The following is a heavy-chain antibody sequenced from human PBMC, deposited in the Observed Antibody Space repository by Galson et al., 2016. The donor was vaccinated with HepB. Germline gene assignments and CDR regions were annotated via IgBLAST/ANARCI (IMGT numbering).Heavy chain of an antibody. CDR3: ARDGRYFDWLLSPSFDS. CDR2: IKQDGSEK. D-gene: IGHD3-9*01. Sequence: SLRLSCAASGFTFNSYWMNWVRQAPGKGLEWVANIKQDGSEKYYLDSVRGRFTISRDNAKNSLYLTMNSLRAEDTAVYYCARDGRYFDWLLSPSFDSGGRGTLVTVSS. CDR1: GFTFNSYW. J-gene: IGHJ2*01. V-gene: IGHV3-7*03.